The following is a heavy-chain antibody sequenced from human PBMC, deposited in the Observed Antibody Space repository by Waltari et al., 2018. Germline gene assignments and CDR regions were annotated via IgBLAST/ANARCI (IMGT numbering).Heavy chain of an antibody. Sequence: EVQLLESGGGLVQPGGSLRLSCAASGFTFSSYAMRWVRQAPGKGLEWVSAISGSGGSTYYADSVKGRFTISRDNSKNTLYLQMNSLRAEDTAVYYCAKSTLGITGTGGFDYWGQGTLVTVSS. V-gene: IGHV3-23*01. CDR3: AKSTLGITGTGGFDY. CDR2: ISGSGGST. J-gene: IGHJ4*02. D-gene: IGHD1-20*01. CDR1: GFTFSSYA.